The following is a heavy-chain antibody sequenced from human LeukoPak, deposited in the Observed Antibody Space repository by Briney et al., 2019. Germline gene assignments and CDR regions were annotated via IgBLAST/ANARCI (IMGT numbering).Heavy chain of an antibody. D-gene: IGHD3-22*01. CDR1: GFTFSSYA. CDR2: ISGSGGST. CDR3: AASWVDNYDSSGYPQW. J-gene: IGHJ4*02. Sequence: GGSLRLSCAASGFTFSSYAMSWVRQAPGKGLEWVSAISGSGGSTYYADSVKGRFTISRDNSKNTLYLQMNSLRAEDTAVYYCAASWVDNYDSSGYPQWWGQGTLVTVSS. V-gene: IGHV3-23*01.